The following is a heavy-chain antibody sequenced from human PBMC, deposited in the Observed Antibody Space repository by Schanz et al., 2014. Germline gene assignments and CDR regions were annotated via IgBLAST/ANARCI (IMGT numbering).Heavy chain of an antibody. CDR2: MNESHSTI. D-gene: IGHD6-13*01. CDR1: GFTFSTST. Sequence: EVQLMESGGGLVKPGGSLRLSCAASGFTFSTSTMHWVRQAPGKGLEWVSAMNESHSTIYYADSVRGRFTISRDNSKNTLYLQMNSLRAEDTAVYYCAKSQGSSFDSWGQGTLVTVSS. CDR3: AKSQGSSFDS. J-gene: IGHJ4*02. V-gene: IGHV3-23*01.